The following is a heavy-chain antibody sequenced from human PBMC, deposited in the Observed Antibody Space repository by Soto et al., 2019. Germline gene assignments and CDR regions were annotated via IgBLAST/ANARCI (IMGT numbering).Heavy chain of an antibody. Sequence: QVQLVESGGGVVQPGRSLRLSCAASGFTFSSFGMHWVRQAPGKGLEWVAVPSSDGSYKYYADSVKGRFTISRENSKKTLYLPMNSLAAEDTAVYYCANERSVVAKPPDFDYWGQGTLVTVSS. D-gene: IGHD5-12*01. V-gene: IGHV3-30*18. J-gene: IGHJ4*02. CDR1: GFTFSSFG. CDR3: ANERSVVAKPPDFDY. CDR2: PSSDGSYK.